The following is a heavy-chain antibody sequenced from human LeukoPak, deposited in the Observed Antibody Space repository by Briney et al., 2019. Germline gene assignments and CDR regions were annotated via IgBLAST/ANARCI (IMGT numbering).Heavy chain of an antibody. Sequence: SVKVSCKASGGTFSSYAISWVRQAPGQGLEWMGGIIPIFGTANYAQKFQGRVTITADESTSTAYMELSSLRSEDTAVYYCARYSSSWSSYWYFDLWGRGTLVTVSS. V-gene: IGHV1-69*13. J-gene: IGHJ2*01. CDR1: GGTFSSYA. CDR3: ARYSSSWSSYWYFDL. D-gene: IGHD6-13*01. CDR2: IIPIFGTA.